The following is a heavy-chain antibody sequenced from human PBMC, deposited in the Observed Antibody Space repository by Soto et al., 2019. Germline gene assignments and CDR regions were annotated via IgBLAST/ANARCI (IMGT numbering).Heavy chain of an antibody. D-gene: IGHD3-16*01. V-gene: IGHV3-23*01. CDR2: ISASGGTT. J-gene: IGHJ5*02. CDR3: AKAWGSFDP. Sequence: EVQLLESGGDLVHPGGSLSLSCAASGFTFTSYAMTWVRQAPEKGLEWVSSISASGGTTYYTDSVKGRFTISRDNSKNTICLQMNSLRAEDTAVYYCAKAWGSFDPWGQGTLVTVSS. CDR1: GFTFTSYA.